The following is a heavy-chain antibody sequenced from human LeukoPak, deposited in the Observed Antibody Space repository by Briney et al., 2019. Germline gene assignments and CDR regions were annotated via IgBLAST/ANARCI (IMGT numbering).Heavy chain of an antibody. Sequence: GESLKISCKGSGYSFTSYWIGWVRQMPGKGLEWMGIIHPGDSDTRYSPSFQGQVPISADKSISTAYLQWSSLKASDTAMYYCARQWLVEENWFDPWGQGTLVSVSS. CDR3: ARQWLVEENWFDP. J-gene: IGHJ5*02. CDR2: IHPGDSDT. D-gene: IGHD6-19*01. CDR1: GYSFTSYW. V-gene: IGHV5-51*01.